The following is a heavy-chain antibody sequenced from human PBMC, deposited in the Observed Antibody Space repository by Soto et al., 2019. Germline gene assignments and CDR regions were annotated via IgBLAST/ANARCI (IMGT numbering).Heavy chain of an antibody. V-gene: IGHV3-7*01. D-gene: IGHD3-22*01. J-gene: IGHJ4*02. CDR2: IKQDGSEK. Sequence: GGSLRLSCAASGFTFSSYWMSWVRQAPGKGLEWVANIKQDGSEKYYVDSVKGRFTISRDNAKNSLYLQMNSLRAEDTAVYYCARGNYYDSTSLAYWGQGTRVTVSS. CDR3: ARGNYYDSTSLAY. CDR1: GFTFSSYW.